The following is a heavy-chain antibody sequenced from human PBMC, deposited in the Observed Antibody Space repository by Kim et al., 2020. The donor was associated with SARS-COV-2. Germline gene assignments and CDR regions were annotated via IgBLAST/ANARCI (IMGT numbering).Heavy chain of an antibody. Sequence: CYTPSLKGRVTISVDTAKSQFSLKLSSVTAADAAVYYCARQVYGYGEIDYWGQGTLVTVSS. J-gene: IGHJ4*02. D-gene: IGHD5-18*01. CDR3: ARQVYGYGEIDY. V-gene: IGHV4-39*01.